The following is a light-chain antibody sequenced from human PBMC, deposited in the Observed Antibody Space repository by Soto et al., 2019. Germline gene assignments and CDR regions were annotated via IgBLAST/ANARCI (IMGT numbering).Light chain of an antibody. Sequence: QSVLTQPASVSGSPGQSITISCSGTSSDIGTYDHVAWFQQFPGKTPKLVIYSVSDRPSGVSYRFSGSKSGKTASLTISGLQADDEADYYCISYTVSRSYVFGNGTKVTVL. CDR2: SVS. CDR3: ISYTVSRSYV. V-gene: IGLV2-14*01. J-gene: IGLJ1*01. CDR1: SSDIGTYDH.